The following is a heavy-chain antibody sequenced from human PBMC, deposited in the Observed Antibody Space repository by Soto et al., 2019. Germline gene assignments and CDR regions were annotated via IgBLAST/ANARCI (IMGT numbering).Heavy chain of an antibody. J-gene: IGHJ6*02. CDR2: ISSSGSTI. CDR1: GFTFSDYY. V-gene: IGHV3-11*01. Sequence: GGSLRLSCAASGFTFSDYYMSWIRQAPGKGLEWVSYISSSGSTIYYADSVKGRFTISRDNAKNPLYLQVNSLRAEDTAVYYCARDTAMVKDGMDVWGQGTTVTVSS. CDR3: ARDTAMVKDGMDV. D-gene: IGHD5-18*01.